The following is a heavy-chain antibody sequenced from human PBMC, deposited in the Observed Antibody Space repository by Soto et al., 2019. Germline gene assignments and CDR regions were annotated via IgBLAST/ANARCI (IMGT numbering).Heavy chain of an antibody. CDR2: ISGSGGST. CDR3: AKYSGYSSGWYV. CDR1: GFTFSSYA. Sequence: GSLRLSCAASGFTFSSYAMSWVRQAPGKGLEWVSAISGSGGSTYYADSVKGRFTISRDNSKNTLYLQMNSLRAEDTAVYYCAKYSGYSSGWYVWGQGTTVTVSS. V-gene: IGHV3-23*01. J-gene: IGHJ6*02. D-gene: IGHD6-19*01.